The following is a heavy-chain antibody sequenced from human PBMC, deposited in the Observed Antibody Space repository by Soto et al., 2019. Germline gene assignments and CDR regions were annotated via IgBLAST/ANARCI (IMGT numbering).Heavy chain of an antibody. CDR2: IWYDGSHQ. CDR3: TGEGSGYCNDGSCATFDL. CDR1: GFTFSSHG. D-gene: IGHD2-15*01. J-gene: IGHJ4*02. V-gene: IGHV3-33*01. Sequence: QAQLVESGGGVVQPGRSLRLSCAASGFTFSSHGMHWVRQAPGKGLEWVGTIWYDGSHQYYADSVKGRFTISRDNSKNTMYLQMNSLRAEDTAVYHCTGEGSGYCNDGSCATFDLWGRGILVTVSS.